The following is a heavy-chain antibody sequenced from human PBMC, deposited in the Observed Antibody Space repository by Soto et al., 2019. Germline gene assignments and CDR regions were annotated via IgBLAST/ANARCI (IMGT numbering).Heavy chain of an antibody. D-gene: IGHD2-15*01. J-gene: IGHJ6*02. V-gene: IGHV3-7*01. CDR3: ARKGPKWWDGMDV. CDR2: IKQDGSEK. CDR1: GFTFSSYW. Sequence: EVQLVESGGGLVQPGGSLRLSCAASGFTFSSYWMSWVRQAPGKGLEWVANIKQDGSEKYYVDSVKGRFTISRDNAKNSLYLQMNSLRAEDTAVYYCARKGPKWWDGMDVWGQGTTVTVSS.